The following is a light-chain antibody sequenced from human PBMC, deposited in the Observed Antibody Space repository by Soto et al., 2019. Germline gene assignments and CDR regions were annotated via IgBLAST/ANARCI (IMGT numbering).Light chain of an antibody. J-gene: IGLJ2*01. V-gene: IGLV1-51*01. Sequence: QSVLTQPPSVSTAPGQKVTISCSGSSSNIGNNYVSWYQHLPGTAPKLLIYDNNRRPSGIPDRFSGSKSGTSATLGITGLQTGDEADYYCATWDSSLSVVVFGRGTKVTVL. CDR2: DNN. CDR3: ATWDSSLSVVV. CDR1: SSNIGNNY.